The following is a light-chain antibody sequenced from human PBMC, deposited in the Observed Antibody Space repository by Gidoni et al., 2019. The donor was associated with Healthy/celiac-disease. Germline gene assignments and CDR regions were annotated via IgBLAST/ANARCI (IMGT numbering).Light chain of an antibody. V-gene: IGLV2-14*01. CDR3: SSYTSSSTPV. CDR1: SSDVVGYNY. CDR2: DVS. Sequence: QSALTQPASVSGSPGQSITICCTGTSSDVVGYNYVSWYQQHPGKAPKLIIYDVSNRPSGVSNRFSGSKSGNTASLTISGLQAEDEADYYCSSYTSSSTPVFGGGTKLTVL. J-gene: IGLJ2*01.